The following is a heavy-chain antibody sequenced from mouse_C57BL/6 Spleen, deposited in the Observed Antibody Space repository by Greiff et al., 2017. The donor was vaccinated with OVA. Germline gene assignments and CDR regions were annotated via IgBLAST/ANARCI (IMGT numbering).Heavy chain of an antibody. D-gene: IGHD3-3*01. CDR2: ISDGGSYT. CDR1: GFTFSSYA. Sequence: EVQLVESGGGLVKPGGSLKLSCAASGFTFSSYAMSWVRQTPEKRLEWVATISDGGSYTYYPDNVKGRFTISRDNAKNNLYLQMSHLKSEDTAMYYCARDGAVYYFDYWGQGTTLTVSS. V-gene: IGHV5-4*01. CDR3: ARDGAVYYFDY. J-gene: IGHJ2*01.